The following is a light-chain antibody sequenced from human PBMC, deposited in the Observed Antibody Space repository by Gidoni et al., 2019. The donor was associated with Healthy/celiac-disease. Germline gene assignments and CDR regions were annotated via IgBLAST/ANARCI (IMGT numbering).Light chain of an antibody. CDR2: DAS. Sequence: EIVLTQSPATLSLSPGERATLSCRASQSVSSYLAWYQQKPGQPPRLLISDASNRATGIPARFSGSGSGTDFTLTISSLEPEDFAVYYCHQRSNWPPYTFGQGTKLEIK. CDR3: HQRSNWPPYT. V-gene: IGKV3-11*01. CDR1: QSVSSY. J-gene: IGKJ2*01.